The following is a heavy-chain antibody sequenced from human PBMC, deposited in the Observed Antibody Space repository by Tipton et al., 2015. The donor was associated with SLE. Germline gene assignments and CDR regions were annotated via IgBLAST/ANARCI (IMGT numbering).Heavy chain of an antibody. Sequence: QSGPEVKKPGASVKVSCKASGYNFINYGISWVRQAPGQGLEWVGWISAYNGNTNSAQKFQDRVTLTTDTSTSTAYMELRSLRSDDTATYYCAREVGGGAFDIWGQGTMVTVSS. V-gene: IGHV1-18*01. CDR3: AREVGGGAFDI. D-gene: IGHD1-26*01. CDR1: GYNFINYG. J-gene: IGHJ3*02. CDR2: ISAYNGNT.